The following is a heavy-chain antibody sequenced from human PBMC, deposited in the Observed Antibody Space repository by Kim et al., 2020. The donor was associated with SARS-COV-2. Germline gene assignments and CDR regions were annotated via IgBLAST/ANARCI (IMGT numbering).Heavy chain of an antibody. CDR1: GGSISSYY. V-gene: IGHV4-59*13. Sequence: SETLSLTCTVSGGSISSYYWSWIRQPPGKGLEWIGYIYYSGSTNYNPSLKSRVTISVDTSKNQFSLKLSSVTAADTAVYYCARDVGVDILTGYDAFDIWG. CDR2: IYYSGST. J-gene: IGHJ3*02. D-gene: IGHD3-9*01. CDR3: ARDVGVDILTGYDAFDI.